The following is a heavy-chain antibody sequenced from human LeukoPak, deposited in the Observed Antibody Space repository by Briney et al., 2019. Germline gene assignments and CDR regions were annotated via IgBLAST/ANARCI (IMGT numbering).Heavy chain of an antibody. D-gene: IGHD1-1*01. CDR3: ARHGNNWNDVEDY. V-gene: IGHV1-2*02. CDR1: GYTFTGYY. J-gene: IGHJ4*02. Sequence: ASVKVSCKASGYTFTGYYMHWVRQAPGQGLEWMGWINPNSGGTNYAQKFQGRVTMTRDTSISTAYLQWSSLKASDTAMYYCARHGNNWNDVEDYWGQGTLVTVSS. CDR2: INPNSGGT.